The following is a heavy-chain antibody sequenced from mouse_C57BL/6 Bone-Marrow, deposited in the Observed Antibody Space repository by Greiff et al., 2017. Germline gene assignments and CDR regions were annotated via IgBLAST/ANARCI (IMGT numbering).Heavy chain of an antibody. Sequence: VQLQQPGAELVRPGTSVKLSCKASGYTFTSSWMHWVKQRPGQGLEWIGVIDPSDSYTNYNQKFKGKATLTVDTSSSTAYMQLSSLTSEDSAVYYCAGGTAQATDWFAYWGQGTLGTVSA. V-gene: IGHV1-59*01. CDR1: GYTFTSSW. CDR2: IDPSDSYT. J-gene: IGHJ3*01. CDR3: AGGTAQATDWFAY. D-gene: IGHD3-2*02.